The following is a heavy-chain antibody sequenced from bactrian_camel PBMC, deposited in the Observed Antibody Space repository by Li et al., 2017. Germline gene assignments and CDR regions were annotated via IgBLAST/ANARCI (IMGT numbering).Heavy chain of an antibody. V-gene: IGHV3-3*01. CDR2: IRRSGGET. Sequence: VQLVESGGALVQPGGSLRLSCVVSGHSRGSNCVGWYRLPSGRAPAEREGIAAIRRSGGETWYAGSVKGRFTISRDNAKNTVYLQMNSLKSEDTALYYCAAETQVVAGAADFGYWGQGTQVTVS. CDR3: AAETQVVAGAADFGY. CDR1: GHSRGSNC. J-gene: IGHJ6*01. D-gene: IGHD6*01.